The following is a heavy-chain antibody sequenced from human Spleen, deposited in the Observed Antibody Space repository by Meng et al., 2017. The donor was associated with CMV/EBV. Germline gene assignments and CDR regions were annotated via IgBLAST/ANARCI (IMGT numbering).Heavy chain of an antibody. J-gene: IGHJ4*02. CDR2: IIPILDIA. D-gene: IGHD1-26*01. Sequence: SVKVSCKASGGTFSSYAISWVRQAPGQGLEWMGGIIPILDIANYAQRFQGRVTITADKSTSTAYMELSSLRSEETAVYYCARSVRREVDIDGYWGQGTLVTVSS. V-gene: IGHV1-69*10. CDR3: ARSVRREVDIDGY. CDR1: GGTFSSYA.